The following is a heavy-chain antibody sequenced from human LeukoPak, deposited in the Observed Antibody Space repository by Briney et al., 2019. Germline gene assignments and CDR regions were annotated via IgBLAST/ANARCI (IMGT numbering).Heavy chain of an antibody. D-gene: IGHD6-13*01. V-gene: IGHV1-2*02. CDR1: GYTFAAHY. Sequence: ASAKVSCKASGYTFAAHYIHWVRHAPGQGLEWMGWIDPNSGDTLYAQNFQGRVTMTSDTSVNTVYMDLSGLRSDDTAVYFCTRGHGKSRQYLVDFDYWGQGTLVTVSS. CDR3: TRGHGKSRQYLVDFDY. CDR2: IDPNSGDT. J-gene: IGHJ4*02.